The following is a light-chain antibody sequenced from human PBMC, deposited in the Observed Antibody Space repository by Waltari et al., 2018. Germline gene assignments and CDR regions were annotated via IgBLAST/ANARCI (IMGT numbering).Light chain of an antibody. Sequence: IVLTQSPATLSLSPGERATPSCSASQSVSTYLAWYQQKPGQAPRLLIYDASNRATGIPARFSGSGSGTDFTLTISSLEPEDFAVYYCQQRSNWPTLTFGGGTKVEIK. CDR3: QQRSNWPTLT. CDR1: QSVSTY. CDR2: DAS. V-gene: IGKV3-11*01. J-gene: IGKJ4*01.